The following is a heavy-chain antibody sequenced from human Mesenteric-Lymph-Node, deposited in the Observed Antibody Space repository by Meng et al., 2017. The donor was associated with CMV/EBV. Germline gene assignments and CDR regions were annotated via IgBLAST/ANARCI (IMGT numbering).Heavy chain of an antibody. CDR2: IYRGDNT. Sequence: VDLVEFGGGLVQAGGSLRLSCAASGFNVRDKYMSWVRQAPGKGLEWVCIIYRGDNTYYIDSVKDRFTVSRDNSKNTMYLQMNSLRVEDTAVYYCTGDSVSNPNLDYWGQGTLVTVSS. J-gene: IGHJ4*02. CDR1: GFNVRDKY. V-gene: IGHV3-66*01. CDR3: TGDSVSNPNLDY. D-gene: IGHD3-10*01.